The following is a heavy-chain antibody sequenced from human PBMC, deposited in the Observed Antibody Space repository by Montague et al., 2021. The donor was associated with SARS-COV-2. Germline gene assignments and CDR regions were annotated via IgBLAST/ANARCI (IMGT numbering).Heavy chain of an antibody. CDR2: TYYESNWYN. Sequence: CAISGDSVSNNRVAWTWFRQSPSRGLEWLGRTYYESNWYNDYATSVKGRITVNPDTSKNQFSLQLNSVTPDDTAGYYCARGYRAHDMDVWGHGTAVTVSS. CDR1: GDSVSNNRVA. D-gene: IGHD1-1*01. J-gene: IGHJ6*02. CDR3: ARGYRAHDMDV. V-gene: IGHV6-1*01.